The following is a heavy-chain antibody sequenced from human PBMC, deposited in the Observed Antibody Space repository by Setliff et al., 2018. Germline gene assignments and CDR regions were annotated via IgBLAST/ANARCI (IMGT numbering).Heavy chain of an antibody. CDR3: ARASYYYDSSGYYGAGAFDI. V-gene: IGHV4-59*01. J-gene: IGHJ3*02. CDR1: GGSISSYY. Sequence: SETLSLTCTVSGGSISSYYWSWIRQPPGKGLEWIGYIYYSGSTNYNPSLKSRVTISVDTSKNQFSLKLSSVTAAGTAVYYCARASYYYDSSGYYGAGAFDIWGQGTMVTVSS. D-gene: IGHD3-22*01. CDR2: IYYSGST.